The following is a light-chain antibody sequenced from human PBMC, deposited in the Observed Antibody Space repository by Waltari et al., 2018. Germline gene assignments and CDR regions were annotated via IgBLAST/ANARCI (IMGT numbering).Light chain of an antibody. CDR3: QQYSLYPWT. CDR2: EAS. CDR1: QTVDTW. V-gene: IGKV1-5*03. Sequence: DIQMTQSPSTVSASVGDRVSITCRASQTVDTWLAWYQQKPGEAPKVLIYEASSLKDGVPSRFSGSGSGTEFTLTISSLQPDDFATYHCQQYSLYPWTFGQGTKVEIK. J-gene: IGKJ1*01.